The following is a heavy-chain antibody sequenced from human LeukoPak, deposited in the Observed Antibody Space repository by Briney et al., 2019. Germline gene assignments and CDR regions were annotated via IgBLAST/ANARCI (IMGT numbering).Heavy chain of an antibody. D-gene: IGHD6-19*01. CDR1: GGTFSSYA. Sequence: SVKVSCKASGGTFSSYAISWVRQAPGQGLEWMGRIIPILGIANYAQKFQGRVTITADKSTSTAYMELSSLRSEDTAVYYCARDPQQAVAGGGHFDYWGQRTLVTVSS. CDR3: ARDPQQAVAGGGHFDY. J-gene: IGHJ4*02. CDR2: IIPILGIA. V-gene: IGHV1-69*04.